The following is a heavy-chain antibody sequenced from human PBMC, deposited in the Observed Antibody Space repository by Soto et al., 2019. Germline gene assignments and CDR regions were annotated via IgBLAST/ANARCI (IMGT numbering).Heavy chain of an antibody. CDR2: ISSTTSGT. V-gene: IGHV3-48*01. CDR3: AKDISVAGCFDS. D-gene: IGHD6-19*01. J-gene: IGHJ4*02. Sequence: EVQLVESGGGLVQPGGSLRLSCAASGFTFSSISMNWVRQAPGKGLEWVSSISSTTSGTYYAESVKGRFIISSDNARNSLYLQMNSLRAEDTAVYYCAKDISVAGCFDSWGQGTLVTVSS. CDR1: GFTFSSIS.